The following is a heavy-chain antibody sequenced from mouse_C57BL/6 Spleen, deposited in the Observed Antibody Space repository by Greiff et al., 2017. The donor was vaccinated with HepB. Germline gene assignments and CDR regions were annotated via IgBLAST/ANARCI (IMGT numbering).Heavy chain of an antibody. V-gene: IGHV1-63*01. CDR3: ARSGYYGSSYGWFAY. J-gene: IGHJ3*01. Sequence: VQLVESGAELVRPGTSVKMSCKASGYTFTNYWIGWAKQRPGHGLEWIGDIYPGGGYTNYNEKFKGKATLTADKSSSTAYMQFSSLTSEDSAIYYCARSGYYGSSYGWFAYWGQGTLVTVSA. CDR2: IYPGGGYT. D-gene: IGHD1-1*01. CDR1: GYTFTNYW.